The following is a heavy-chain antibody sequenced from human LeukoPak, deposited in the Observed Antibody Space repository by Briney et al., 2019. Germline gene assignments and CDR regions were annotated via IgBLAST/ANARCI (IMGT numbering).Heavy chain of an antibody. CDR1: GFTFSSYG. CDR2: IWYDGSNK. Sequence: PGGSLRLSCAASGFTFSSYGMHWVRQAPGKGLEWMAVIWYDGSNKYYADSVKGRFTISRDNSKNTLYLQMNSLRDEDTAVYYCARHGVTAMDYWGQGTLVTVSS. D-gene: IGHD2-21*02. V-gene: IGHV3-33*01. J-gene: IGHJ4*02. CDR3: ARHGVTAMDY.